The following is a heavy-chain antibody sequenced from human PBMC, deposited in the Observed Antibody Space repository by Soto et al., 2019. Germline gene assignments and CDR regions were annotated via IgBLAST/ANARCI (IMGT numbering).Heavy chain of an antibody. CDR3: AAGVPITVFGVVKSYGMDV. V-gene: IGHV1-8*01. D-gene: IGHD3-3*01. CDR2: MNPNSGNT. CDR1: GYTFTSYD. Sequence: ASVKVSCKASGYTFTSYDINWVRQATGQGLEWMGWMNPNSGNTGYAQKFQGRVTMTRNTSISTAYMELSSLRSEDTAVYYCAAGVPITVFGVVKSYGMDVWGQGTTVTVSS. J-gene: IGHJ6*02.